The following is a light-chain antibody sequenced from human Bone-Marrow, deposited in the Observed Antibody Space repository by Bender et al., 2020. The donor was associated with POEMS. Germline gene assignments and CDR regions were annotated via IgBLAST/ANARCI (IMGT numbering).Light chain of an antibody. V-gene: IGLV2-23*01. CDR1: SSDVGGYNY. CDR3: FSYAGSSTYV. CDR2: EGN. J-gene: IGLJ1*01. Sequence: QSALTQPASVSGSPGQSITISCTGASSDVGGYNYVSWYQQHPGKAPKLMIYEGNKRPSGVSHRFSGSKSGNTASLTISGLQAEDEADYYCFSYAGSSTYVFGTGTKVTVL.